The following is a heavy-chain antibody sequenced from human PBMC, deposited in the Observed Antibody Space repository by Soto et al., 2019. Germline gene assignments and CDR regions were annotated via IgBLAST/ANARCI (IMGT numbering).Heavy chain of an antibody. J-gene: IGHJ5*02. CDR1: GYTFTTFW. Sequence: PGESLKISCPGFGYTFTTFWISWVRQMPGKGLEWMGRIDPRDSYVNYSPSFQGHVTISLDKATSTAYLQWGSLKASDTAMYYCARLFCSTTTCDSWFDPWGQGTLVTVSS. V-gene: IGHV5-10-1*01. CDR2: IDPRDSYV. D-gene: IGHD2-2*01. CDR3: ARLFCSTTTCDSWFDP.